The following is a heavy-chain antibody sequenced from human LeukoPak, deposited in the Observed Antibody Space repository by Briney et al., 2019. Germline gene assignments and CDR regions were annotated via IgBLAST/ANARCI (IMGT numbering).Heavy chain of an antibody. Sequence: GGSLRLSCTASGFTVSSSYMSWVRQAPGKGLEWVSVLYSDGTTYYADSVKGRFTISRDNSKNTLHLEMNNLKAEDTAVYFCARAAYDSNGYTANHDYWGQGTLVTVSS. CDR1: GFTVSSSY. V-gene: IGHV3-53*01. D-gene: IGHD3-22*01. CDR2: LYSDGTT. CDR3: ARAAYDSNGYTANHDY. J-gene: IGHJ4*02.